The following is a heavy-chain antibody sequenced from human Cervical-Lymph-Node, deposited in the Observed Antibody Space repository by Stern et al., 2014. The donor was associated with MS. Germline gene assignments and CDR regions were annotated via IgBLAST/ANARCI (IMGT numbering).Heavy chain of an antibody. CDR2: INPSGGGT. CDR1: GYTFSSYY. D-gene: IGHD2-2*01. J-gene: IGHJ4*02. CDR3: ARGSYLSSSPSFDL. Sequence: QVQLVESGAEVKKPGASVKISCKASGYTFSSYYMHWERQAPGQGLDWMGIINPSGGGTSYAQKFLGRVTVTTDTSTSTVCMELSSLRSDDTAVYYCARGSYLSSSPSFDLWGQGTLITVSS. V-gene: IGHV1-46*03.